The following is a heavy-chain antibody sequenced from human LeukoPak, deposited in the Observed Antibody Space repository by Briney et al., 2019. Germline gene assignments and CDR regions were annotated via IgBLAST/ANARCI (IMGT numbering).Heavy chain of an antibody. CDR2: IKQDGSVK. D-gene: IGHD6-13*01. CDR3: ARIGYSSSSTDY. CDR1: GFTLSRYA. J-gene: IGHJ4*02. V-gene: IGHV3-7*01. Sequence: GGSLRLSCAASGFTLSRYAMHWVRQAPGKGLEWVANIKQDGSVKYYVDSLKGRFTISRDNAKNSVYLQMNSLRTEDTAVYYCARIGYSSSSTDYWGQGTLVTVSS.